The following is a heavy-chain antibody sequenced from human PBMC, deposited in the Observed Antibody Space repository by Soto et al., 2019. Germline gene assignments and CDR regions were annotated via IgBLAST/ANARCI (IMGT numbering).Heavy chain of an antibody. Sequence: QVQLVESGGGVVQPGRSLRLSCAASGFTFSSYGMHWVRQAPGKGLEWVAVIWYDGSNKYYADSVKGRFTISRDNSKNTLYLQMTSLRAEDTAVYYCARGSGMAAAGDFDYWGQGTLVTVSS. V-gene: IGHV3-33*01. CDR2: IWYDGSNK. J-gene: IGHJ4*02. CDR1: GFTFSSYG. D-gene: IGHD6-13*01. CDR3: ARGSGMAAAGDFDY.